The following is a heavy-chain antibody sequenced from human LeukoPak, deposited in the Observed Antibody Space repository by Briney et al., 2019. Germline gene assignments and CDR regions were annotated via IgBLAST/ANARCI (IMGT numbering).Heavy chain of an antibody. V-gene: IGHV3-30-3*01. D-gene: IGHD4-17*01. J-gene: IGHJ3*02. CDR3: ARDFHTVTTALPHAFDI. Sequence: GGSLRLSFAASGFTFSSYAMHWVRQAPGKGLEGVAVISYVGSNKYYADSVKGRFPISRNNSKNTLYLQMNSLRAEGTAVYYCARDFHTVTTALPHAFDIWGQGTMVTVSS. CDR2: ISYVGSNK. CDR1: GFTFSSYA.